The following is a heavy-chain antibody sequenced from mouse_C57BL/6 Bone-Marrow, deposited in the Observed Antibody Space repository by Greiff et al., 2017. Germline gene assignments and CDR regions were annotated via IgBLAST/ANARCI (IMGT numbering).Heavy chain of an antibody. CDR2: ISDGGSYT. Sequence: EVMLVESGGGLVKPGGSLKLSCAASGFTFSSYAMSWVRQTPEKRLEWVATISDGGSYTYYPDNVKGRFTISRDNAKNNLYLQMSHLKSEDTAMYYCARENGNHGRYFDVWGTGTTVTVSS. CDR1: GFTFSSYA. V-gene: IGHV5-4*01. J-gene: IGHJ1*03. CDR3: ARENGNHGRYFDV. D-gene: IGHD2-1*01.